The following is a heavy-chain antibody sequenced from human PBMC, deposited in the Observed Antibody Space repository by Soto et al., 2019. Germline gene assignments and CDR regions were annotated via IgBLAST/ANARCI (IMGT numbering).Heavy chain of an antibody. V-gene: IGHV4-28*01. CDR3: ASREFQGPIDY. Sequence: SETLSLTCAVSGYSISSSNWWGWIRQPPGKGLEWIGYIYYSGTTYYNPSLKSRVTMSVDPSKNQFSLKLTSVTAVDTAVYYCASREFQGPIDYWGQGTLVTVSS. CDR1: GYSISSSNW. D-gene: IGHD3-10*01. CDR2: IYYSGTT. J-gene: IGHJ4*02.